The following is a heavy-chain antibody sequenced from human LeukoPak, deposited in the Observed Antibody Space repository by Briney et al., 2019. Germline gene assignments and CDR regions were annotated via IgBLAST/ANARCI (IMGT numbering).Heavy chain of an antibody. CDR3: AREVTNDAFDI. CDR2: IWSDGRNK. Sequence: GGSLRLSCAASGFTFRTYTMNWVRQAPGKGLEWVAVIWSDGRNKFYADSVKGRFTVSRDNSKNTLFLQMSSLRADDTALYYCAREVTNDAFDIWGQGTMVTVSS. J-gene: IGHJ3*02. V-gene: IGHV3-33*08. D-gene: IGHD4-17*01. CDR1: GFTFRTYT.